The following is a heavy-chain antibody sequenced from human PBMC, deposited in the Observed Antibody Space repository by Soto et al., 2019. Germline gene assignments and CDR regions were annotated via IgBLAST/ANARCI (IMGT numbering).Heavy chain of an antibody. CDR3: AKSIGYCSSTSCYITDY. Sequence: GGSLRLSCAASGFTFSSYAMSWVRQAPGKGLEWVSAISGSGGSTYYADSVKGRFTISRDNSKNTLYLQMNSLRAEDTAVYYCAKSIGYCSSTSCYITDYWGQGTLVTVSS. V-gene: IGHV3-23*01. J-gene: IGHJ4*02. D-gene: IGHD2-2*02. CDR1: GFTFSSYA. CDR2: ISGSGGST.